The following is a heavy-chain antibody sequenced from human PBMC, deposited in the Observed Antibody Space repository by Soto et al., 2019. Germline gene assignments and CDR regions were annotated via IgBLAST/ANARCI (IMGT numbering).Heavy chain of an antibody. Sequence: GSLRLSCAASGFTFSSYSMNWVRQAPGKGLEWVSYISSSSSTIYYADSVKGRFTISRDNAKNSLYLQMNSLRDEDTAVYYCARERASESGSYFNYWGQGTLVTVSS. D-gene: IGHD1-26*01. CDR1: GFTFSSYS. CDR2: ISSSSSTI. CDR3: ARERASESGSYFNY. J-gene: IGHJ4*02. V-gene: IGHV3-48*02.